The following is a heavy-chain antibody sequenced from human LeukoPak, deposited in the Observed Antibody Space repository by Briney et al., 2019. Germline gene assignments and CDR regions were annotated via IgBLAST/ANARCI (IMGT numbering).Heavy chain of an antibody. J-gene: IGHJ3*02. CDR2: IYYSGRS. V-gene: IGHV4-30-2*01. CDR1: GGSIMVAAYS. CDR3: ARGYGDNSGAFDI. D-gene: IGHD4-23*01. Sequence: PSETLSLTCTVSGGSIMVAAYSGSWIRQPPGKGLEWIGYIYYSGRSYYNPSLKSRVTISLDRSKNQFSLRLSSVTAADTAVYFCARGYGDNSGAFDIWGQGTLVSVSS.